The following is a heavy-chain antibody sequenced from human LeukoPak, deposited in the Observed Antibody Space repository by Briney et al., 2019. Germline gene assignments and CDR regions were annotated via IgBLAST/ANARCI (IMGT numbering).Heavy chain of an antibody. D-gene: IGHD2-2*01. V-gene: IGHV3-48*03. J-gene: IGHJ4*02. CDR2: ISSGGSTK. Sequence: GGSLRLSCGASGFTFSSYEMNWVRQAPGKGLEWVSYISSGGSTKNYADSVTGRFTSSRDNAKNSLYLQINSLRAENTAVYYCARRYCSSSGCTFDYWGQGTLVTVPS. CDR1: GFTFSSYE. CDR3: ARRYCSSSGCTFDY.